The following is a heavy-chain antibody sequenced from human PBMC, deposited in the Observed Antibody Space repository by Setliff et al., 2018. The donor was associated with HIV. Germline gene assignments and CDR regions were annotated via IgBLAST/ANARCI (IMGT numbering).Heavy chain of an antibody. CDR2: INHSGST. CDR3: ARSLVPSGYYYGRHAFDI. V-gene: IGHV4-34*01. D-gene: IGHD3-22*01. Sequence: PSETLSLTCAVXGGSFADYYWIWIRQPPGKGLEWIGEINHSGSTHYNPSLKSRFIISVDTSKNQFSLRVNSVTAADTAVYYCARSLVPSGYYYGRHAFDIWGQGTKVTVSS. J-gene: IGHJ3*02. CDR1: GGSFADYY.